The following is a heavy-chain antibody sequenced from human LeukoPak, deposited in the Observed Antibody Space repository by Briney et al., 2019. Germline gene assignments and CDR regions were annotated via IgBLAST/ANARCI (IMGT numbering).Heavy chain of an antibody. J-gene: IGHJ4*02. CDR1: GGSFSGYY. CDR2: INHSGST. V-gene: IGHV4-34*01. D-gene: IGHD3-22*01. Sequence: SETLSLTCAVYGGSFSGYYWSWIRQPPGKGLEWIGEINHSGSTNYNPSLKSRVTISVDTSKNQFSLKLSSVTAADTAVYYCARACSSGYYYRSCVGYWGQGTLVTDSS. CDR3: ARACSSGYYYRSCVGY.